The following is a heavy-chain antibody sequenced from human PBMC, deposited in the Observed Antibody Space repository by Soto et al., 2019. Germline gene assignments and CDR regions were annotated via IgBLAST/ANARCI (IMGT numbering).Heavy chain of an antibody. CDR1: GFTFSSYS. D-gene: IGHD3-10*01. CDR2: ISSGGEYT. V-gene: IGHV3-21*06. CDR3: ARDFKESQYYYYCMDV. Sequence: ESGGGLVKPGGSLRLSCVVSGFTFSSYSMNWVRQAPGKGLEWVSSISSGGEYTYYADSVKGRFTISRDNAKNSVYLQMNSLTAVETALYYCARDFKESQYYYYCMDVWGKGTTVTVSS. J-gene: IGHJ6*03.